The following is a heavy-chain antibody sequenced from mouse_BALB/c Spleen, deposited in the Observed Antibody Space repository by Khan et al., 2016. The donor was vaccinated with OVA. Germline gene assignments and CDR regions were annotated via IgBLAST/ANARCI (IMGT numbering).Heavy chain of an antibody. CDR3: TRSSRSYVGTCFF. CDR2: INPSTGYT. D-gene: IGHD1-1*02. Sequence: QVQLKQSGAELAKPGASVKMSCKASGYSFVNYWIHWVKQRPGQGLEWIGYINPSTGYTEYNQKFKEKATLTADKSSSTAYMQLSSLTSEDSAVXPCTRSSRSYVGTCFFWGQGTTLTLSS. J-gene: IGHJ2*01. V-gene: IGHV1-7*01. CDR1: GYSFVNYW.